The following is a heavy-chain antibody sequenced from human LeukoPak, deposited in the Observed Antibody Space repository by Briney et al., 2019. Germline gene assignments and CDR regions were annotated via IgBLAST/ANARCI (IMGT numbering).Heavy chain of an antibody. D-gene: IGHD5-12*01. CDR1: GGSFSGYY. J-gene: IGHJ3*02. CDR2: INHSGST. Sequence: SETLSLTCAVYGGSFSGYYWSWIRHPPGKGLEWIGEINHSGSTNYNPSLKSRVTISVDTSKNQFSLKLSSVTAADTAVYYCARSGDDDAFDIWGQGTMVTVSS. CDR3: ARSGDDDAFDI. V-gene: IGHV4-34*01.